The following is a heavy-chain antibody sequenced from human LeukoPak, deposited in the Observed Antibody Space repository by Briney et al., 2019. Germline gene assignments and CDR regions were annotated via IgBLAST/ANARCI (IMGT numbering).Heavy chain of an antibody. D-gene: IGHD5-12*01. Sequence: ASVKVSCKASGYTFTSYAMNWVRQAPGQGLEWMGWINTNTGNPTYAQGFTGRFVFSLDTSVSTAYLQISSLKAEDTAVYYCARDKPNARLLRSASKGVAFDIWGQGTMVTVSS. CDR2: INTNTGNP. CDR1: GYTFTSYA. J-gene: IGHJ3*02. V-gene: IGHV7-4-1*02. CDR3: ARDKPNARLLRSASKGVAFDI.